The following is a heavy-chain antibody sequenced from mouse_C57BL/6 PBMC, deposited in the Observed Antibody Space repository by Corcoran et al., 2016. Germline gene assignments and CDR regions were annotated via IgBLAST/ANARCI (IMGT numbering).Heavy chain of an antibody. V-gene: IGHV1-18*01. CDR1: GYTFTDYN. CDR3: ARVNDDGSSYPWYCEV. J-gene: IGHJ1*03. D-gene: IGHD1-1*01. Sequence: EVQLQQSGPELVKPGASVKIPCKASGYTFTDYNMDWVKQSHGKSLEWIGDINPNNGGTIYNQKFKGKATLTVDKSSSTAYMELRSLTSEDTAGYDCARVNDDGSSYPWYCEVWGTGTTVTVSS. CDR2: INPNNGGT.